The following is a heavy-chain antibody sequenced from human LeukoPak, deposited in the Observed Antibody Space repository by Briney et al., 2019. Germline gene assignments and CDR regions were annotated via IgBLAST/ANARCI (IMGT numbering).Heavy chain of an antibody. D-gene: IGHD1-7*01. CDR1: GGSISSSSYY. Sequence: SETLSLTCTVSGGSISSSSYYWGWIRQPPGKGLEWIGSIYYRGGTYYNPSLKSRVTISLDTSKDQFSLKLSSVTAADTAVYYCARGPVGGTTYNDGDAFDIWGQGTMVTVSS. J-gene: IGHJ3*02. V-gene: IGHV4-39*07. CDR2: IYYRGGT. CDR3: ARGPVGGTTYNDGDAFDI.